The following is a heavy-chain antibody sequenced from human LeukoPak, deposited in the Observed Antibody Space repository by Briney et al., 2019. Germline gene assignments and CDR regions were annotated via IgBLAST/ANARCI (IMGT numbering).Heavy chain of an antibody. J-gene: IGHJ6*02. V-gene: IGHV3-23*05. D-gene: IGHD3-16*01. Sequence: GGSLRLSCAASGFTFSGYAMNWVRQAPGKGLEWVSLIFASGSTTKYADSVKGRFTISRDNSKNTLYLQMNSLRAEDTAMYYCARVRGGRSWYYYGMDVWGRGTTVTVSS. CDR2: IFASGSTT. CDR1: GFTFSGYA. CDR3: ARVRGGRSWYYYGMDV.